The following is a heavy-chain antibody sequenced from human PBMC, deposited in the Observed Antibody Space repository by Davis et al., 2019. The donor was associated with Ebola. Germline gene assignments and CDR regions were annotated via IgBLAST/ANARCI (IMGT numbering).Heavy chain of an antibody. CDR2: ISFNGGST. CDR1: GFTFSSYA. Sequence: PGGSLRLSCAASGFTFSSYAMSWVRQAPGKGLEWVSLISFNGGSTYYADSVKGRFTISRDNSKNTLYLQMNSLRDEDTAVYYCARSSGYGLYWGQGTLVTVSS. J-gene: IGHJ4*02. CDR3: ARSSGYGLY. V-gene: IGHV3-23*01. D-gene: IGHD5-12*01.